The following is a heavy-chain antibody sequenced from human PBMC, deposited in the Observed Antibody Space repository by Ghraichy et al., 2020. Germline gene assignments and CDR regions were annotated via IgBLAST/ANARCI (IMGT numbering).Heavy chain of an antibody. D-gene: IGHD5-18*01. CDR2: TYYRSKWYN. J-gene: IGHJ4*02. CDR1: GDSVSSNSAA. CDR3: AREDLSRGYSYVRIDY. Sequence: SETLSLTCAISGDSVSSNSAAWNWIRQSPSRGLEWLGRTYYRSKWYNDYAVSVKSRITINPDTSKNQFSLQLNSVTPEDTAVYYCAREDLSRGYSYVRIDYWGQGTLVTVSS. V-gene: IGHV6-1*01.